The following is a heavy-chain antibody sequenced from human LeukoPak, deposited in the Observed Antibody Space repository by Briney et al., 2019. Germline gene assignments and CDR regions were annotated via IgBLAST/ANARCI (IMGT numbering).Heavy chain of an antibody. J-gene: IGHJ5*02. CDR1: GYSISSGYY. CDR3: ARVVVPAAIGNWFEP. V-gene: IGHV4-38-2*01. D-gene: IGHD2-2*02. Sequence: PSETLSLTCAVSGYSISSGYYWGWIRQPPGKGLEWIGSIYHSGSTYYNPSLKSRVTISVDTSKNQFSLKLSSVTAADTAVYYCARVVVPAAIGNWFEPWGQGTLVTVSS. CDR2: IYHSGST.